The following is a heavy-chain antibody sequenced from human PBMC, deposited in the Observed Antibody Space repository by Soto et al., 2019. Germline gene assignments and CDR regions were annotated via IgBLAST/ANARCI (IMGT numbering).Heavy chain of an antibody. V-gene: IGHV3-53*01. CDR2: IYSGGST. CDR1: GFTVSSNY. J-gene: IGHJ4*02. CDR3: ASGIQLWFPLFDY. Sequence: AGSLRLSCAASGFTVSSNYMSWVRQAPGKGLEWVSVIYSGGSTYYADSVKGRFTISRDNSKNTLYLQMNSLRAEDTAVYYCASGIQLWFPLFDYWGQGTLVTVSS. D-gene: IGHD5-18*01.